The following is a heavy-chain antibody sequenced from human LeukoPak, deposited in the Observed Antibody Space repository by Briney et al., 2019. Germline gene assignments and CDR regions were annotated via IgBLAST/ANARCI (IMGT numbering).Heavy chain of an antibody. CDR3: ARRSIRVGATYNWSDP. D-gene: IGHD1-26*01. V-gene: IGHV1-46*01. J-gene: IGHJ5*02. CDR1: GYTFTSYY. CDR2: INPSGGST. Sequence: ASVKVSCKASGYTFTSYYMHWVRQAPGQGLEWMGIINPSGGSTSYAQKFQGRVTMTRDMSTSTVYMELSSLRSEDTAVYYCARRSIRVGATYNWSDPWGQGTLVTVSS.